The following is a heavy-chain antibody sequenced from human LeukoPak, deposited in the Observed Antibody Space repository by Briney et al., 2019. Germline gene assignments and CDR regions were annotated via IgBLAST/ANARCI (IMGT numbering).Heavy chain of an antibody. V-gene: IGHV4-59*01. J-gene: IGHJ3*02. CDR3: ASSLRITMSHFDAFDI. D-gene: IGHD3-22*01. CDR1: GGSISSYY. CDR2: IYYSGST. Sequence: SETLSLTCTVSGGSISSYYWSWIRQPPGKGLEWIGYIYYSGSTNYNPSLKSRVTISVDTSKNQFSLKLSSVTAADTAVYYCASSLRITMSHFDAFDIWGQGTMVTVSS.